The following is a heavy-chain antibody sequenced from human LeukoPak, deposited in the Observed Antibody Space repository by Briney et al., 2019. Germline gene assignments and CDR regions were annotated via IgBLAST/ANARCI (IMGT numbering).Heavy chain of an antibody. CDR1: GFTFSSSA. V-gene: IGHV3-30-3*01. D-gene: IGHD6-19*01. Sequence: GRSLRLSCAASGFTFSSSAMHWVRQAPDRGLEWVAVISYDGSNKYYADSVKGRFTISRDNSKNTLYLQMNSLRADDTAVYYCARDRDSSGWYEGFDYWGQGTLVTVSS. CDR2: ISYDGSNK. J-gene: IGHJ4*02. CDR3: ARDRDSSGWYEGFDY.